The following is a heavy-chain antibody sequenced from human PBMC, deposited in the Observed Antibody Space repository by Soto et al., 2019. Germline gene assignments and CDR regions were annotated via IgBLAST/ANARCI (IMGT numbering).Heavy chain of an antibody. D-gene: IGHD2-21*01. V-gene: IGHV6-1*01. CDR1: GDSVNTNRAT. Sequence: QVQLQQSGPGLVKPSQTLSLTCDISGDSVNTNRATWNWIRQSPSRGLEWLGRTYYRSEWYYDYALSVKGRITISQDVFNNHLSLQLSSVTPDATAVYYCVRLIGDSWLDSWGQGTLVTVSS. CDR3: VRLIGDSWLDS. CDR2: TYYRSEWYY. J-gene: IGHJ5*01.